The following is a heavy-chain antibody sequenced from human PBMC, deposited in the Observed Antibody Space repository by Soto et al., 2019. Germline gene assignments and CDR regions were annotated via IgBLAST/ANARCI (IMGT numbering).Heavy chain of an antibody. Sequence: SETLSLTCTVSGGSISSGGYYWSWIRQHPGKGLEWIGYIYYSGSTYYNPSLKSRVTISVDTSKNQFSLKLSSVTAADTAVYYCARAITMVRGVIGELNWFDPWGQGTLVTVSS. CDR2: IYYSGST. J-gene: IGHJ5*02. CDR3: ARAITMVRGVIGELNWFDP. V-gene: IGHV4-31*03. D-gene: IGHD3-10*01. CDR1: GGSISSGGYY.